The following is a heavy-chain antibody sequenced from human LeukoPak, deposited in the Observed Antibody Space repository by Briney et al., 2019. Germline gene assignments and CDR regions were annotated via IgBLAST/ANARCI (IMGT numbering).Heavy chain of an antibody. CDR3: AKGLSAAGDYYFDY. CDR1: GFTFSNYD. V-gene: IGHV3-23*01. D-gene: IGHD2-21*01. J-gene: IGHJ4*02. CDR2: ISGSGGST. Sequence: GGSLRLSCEASGFTFSNYDMIWVRQAPGKGLEWVSIISGSGGSTYYGDSVKGRFTISRDNSKNTLYLQMNSLRVEATAVYYCAKGLSAAGDYYFDYWGQGALVTVSS.